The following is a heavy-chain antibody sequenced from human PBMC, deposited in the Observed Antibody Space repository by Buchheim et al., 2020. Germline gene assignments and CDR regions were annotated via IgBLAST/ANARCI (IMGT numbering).Heavy chain of an antibody. CDR1: GFTFRSYE. Sequence: EVQLVESGGGLVQTGGSLRLSCAASGFTFRSYEMNWVRQAPGKGLEWVSYISSSGSTIYYADAVKGRFTISRDNAKNSLYLQMNSLRAEDTAVYYCARDKDDYYGSNWFDPWGQGTL. J-gene: IGHJ5*02. CDR3: ARDKDDYYGSNWFDP. CDR2: ISSSGSTI. V-gene: IGHV3-48*03. D-gene: IGHD3-10*01.